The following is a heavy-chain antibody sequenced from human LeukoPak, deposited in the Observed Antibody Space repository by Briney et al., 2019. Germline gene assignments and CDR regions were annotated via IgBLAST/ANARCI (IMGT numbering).Heavy chain of an antibody. CDR2: ISSSGSTI. CDR1: GFTFSSYE. CDR3: ATLNYYDSSGYYCDY. V-gene: IGHV3-48*03. D-gene: IGHD3-22*01. Sequence: PGGSLRLSCAASGFTFSSYEMNWVRQAPGKGLEWVSYISSSGSTIYYADSVKGRFTISRDNAKNSLYLQMNSLRAEDTAVYYCATLNYYDSSGYYCDYWGQGTLVTVSS. J-gene: IGHJ4*02.